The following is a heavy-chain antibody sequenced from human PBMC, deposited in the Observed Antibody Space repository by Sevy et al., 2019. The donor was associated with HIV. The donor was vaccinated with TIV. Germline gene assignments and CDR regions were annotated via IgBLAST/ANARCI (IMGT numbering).Heavy chain of an antibody. J-gene: IGHJ4*02. CDR2: IKQDGSQK. CDR1: AFTFSRYW. CDR3: ARDSGNYYFNY. D-gene: IGHD1-26*01. V-gene: IGHV3-7*01. Sequence: GGSLRLPFAASAFTFSRYWMAWFRHAPGKGLEGGANIKQDGSQKYYVDSVKGRFTISRDNAKNSLYLQMNSLRAEDTAVYYCARDSGNYYFNYWGQGALVTVSS.